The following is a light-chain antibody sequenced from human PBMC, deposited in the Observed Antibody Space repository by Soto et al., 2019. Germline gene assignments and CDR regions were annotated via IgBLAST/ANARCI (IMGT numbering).Light chain of an antibody. CDR2: QVT. CDR3: SSYTGSTNYV. CDR1: SSDVGIYNY. J-gene: IGLJ1*01. Sequence: QSVLTQPASVSGSAGQSSTISCTGTSSDVGIYNYVSWYQQHPGKAPKLMIYQVTNRPSGVSNRFSGSKSGNTASLTISGLQAEDEADYYCSSYTGSTNYVFGTGTKVTVL. V-gene: IGLV2-14*01.